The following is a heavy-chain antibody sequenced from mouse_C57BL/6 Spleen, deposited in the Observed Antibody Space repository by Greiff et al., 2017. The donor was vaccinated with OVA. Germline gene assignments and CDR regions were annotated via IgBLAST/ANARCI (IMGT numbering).Heavy chain of an antibody. CDR3: TRSPLDSSGYVDYFDY. J-gene: IGHJ2*01. CDR1: GYTFTDYE. CDR2: IDPETGGT. D-gene: IGHD3-2*02. V-gene: IGHV1-15*01. Sequence: VQLQQSGAELVRPGASVTLSCKASGYTFTDYEMHWVKQTPVHGLEWIGAIDPETGGTAYNQKFKGKAILTADKSSSTAYMELRSLTSEDSAVYYCTRSPLDSSGYVDYFDYWGQGTTLTVSS.